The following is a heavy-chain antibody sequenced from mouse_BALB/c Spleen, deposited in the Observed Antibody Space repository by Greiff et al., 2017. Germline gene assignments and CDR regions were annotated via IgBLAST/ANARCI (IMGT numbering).Heavy chain of an antibody. V-gene: IGHV14-3*02. Sequence: EVMLQQSGAELVKPGASVKLSCTASGFNIKDTYMHWVKQRPEQGLEWIGRIDPANGNTKYDPKFQGKATITADTSSNTAYLQLSSLTSEDTAVYYCARRVRLPSYAMDYWGQGTSVTVSS. D-gene: IGHD1-2*01. J-gene: IGHJ4*01. CDR3: ARRVRLPSYAMDY. CDR2: IDPANGNT. CDR1: GFNIKDTY.